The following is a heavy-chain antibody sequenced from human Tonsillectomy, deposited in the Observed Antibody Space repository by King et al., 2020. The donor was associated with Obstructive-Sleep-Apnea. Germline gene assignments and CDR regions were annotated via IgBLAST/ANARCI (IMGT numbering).Heavy chain of an antibody. D-gene: IGHD1-26*01. CDR1: GFTFSSYS. CDR3: ASYSGSYSPG. CDR2: ISGSRNST. Sequence: VQLVESGGGLVQPGGSLRLSCAASGFTFSSYSMNWVRQAPGKGLEWVSYISGSRNSTQYADYVRGRFTISRDNAKNSLYLQMNSLRAEDTAVYYCASYSGSYSPGWGQGTLVTVSS. V-gene: IGHV3-48*04. J-gene: IGHJ4*02.